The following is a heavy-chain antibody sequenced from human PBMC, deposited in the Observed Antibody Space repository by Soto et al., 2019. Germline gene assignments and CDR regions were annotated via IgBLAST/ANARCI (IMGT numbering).Heavy chain of an antibody. D-gene: IGHD6-13*01. Sequence: SETLSLTCTVSGGSISSYYWSWIRQPPGKGLEWIGYIYYSGSTNYNPSLKSRVTISVDTSKNQFSLKLSSVTAADTAVYYCARERIAAAGYYFDYRGQGTLVTVSS. V-gene: IGHV4-59*01. CDR2: IYYSGST. J-gene: IGHJ4*02. CDR3: ARERIAAAGYYFDY. CDR1: GGSISSYY.